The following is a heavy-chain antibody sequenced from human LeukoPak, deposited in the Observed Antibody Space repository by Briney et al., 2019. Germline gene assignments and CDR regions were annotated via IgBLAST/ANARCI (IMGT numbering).Heavy chain of an antibody. J-gene: IGHJ5*02. V-gene: IGHV1-46*01. D-gene: IGHD6-6*01. CDR3: ARDGSSSGWFDP. CDR2: INPSGGST. Sequence: ASVKVSCRASGYTFTSYYIHWVRQAPGQGLEWMGIINPSGGSTIYAQKFQGRVTMTRDMSTSTVYMELSSLRSEDTAVYHCARDGSSSGWFDPWGQGTLVTVSS. CDR1: GYTFTSYY.